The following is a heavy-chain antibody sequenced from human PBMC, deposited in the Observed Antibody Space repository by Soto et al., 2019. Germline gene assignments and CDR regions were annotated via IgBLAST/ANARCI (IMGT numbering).Heavy chain of an antibody. CDR3: ANRRWPLLSFDH. Sequence: GGSLRLSCAASGFTFSSYAMSWVRQAPGKGLEWVSSINGGGGNTYYADSVKGRFTISRDNSKNTLYLQMNSLRVEDTAVYYCANRRWPLLSFDHWGQGTLVTVSS. V-gene: IGHV3-23*01. CDR2: INGGGGNT. D-gene: IGHD2-15*01. J-gene: IGHJ4*02. CDR1: GFTFSSYA.